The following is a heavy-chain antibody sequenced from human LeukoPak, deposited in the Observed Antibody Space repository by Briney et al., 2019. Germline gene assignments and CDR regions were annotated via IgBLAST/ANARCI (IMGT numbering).Heavy chain of an antibody. CDR1: GSTFIKDT. V-gene: IGHV1-69*04. J-gene: IGHJ6*02. CDR2: ISPIIGLR. Sequence: VASVTVSCTTSGSTFIKDTISWVRQAPRQGLELMGRISPIIGLRNFAQKFQGRVTITADKSTSTAYIELSSLRSEDTAVYYCAREYEGYDDYSDSYYGMDVWGQGTTVTVSS. D-gene: IGHD4-17*01. CDR3: AREYEGYDDYSDSYYGMDV.